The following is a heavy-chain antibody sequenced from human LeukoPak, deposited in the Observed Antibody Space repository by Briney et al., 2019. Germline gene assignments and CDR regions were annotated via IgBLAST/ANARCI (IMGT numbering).Heavy chain of an antibody. Sequence: SETLSLTCAVYGGSFSGYYWSWIRQAPGKGLEWIGEINHSGNTNYNPSLKSRVTISVDTSKNQFSLKLSSVTAADTAVYYCVTEPGYCTGGRCYGGRFDPWGQGTLVTVSS. CDR3: VTEPGYCTGGRCYGGRFDP. D-gene: IGHD2-15*01. CDR2: INHSGNT. V-gene: IGHV4-34*01. CDR1: GGSFSGYY. J-gene: IGHJ5*02.